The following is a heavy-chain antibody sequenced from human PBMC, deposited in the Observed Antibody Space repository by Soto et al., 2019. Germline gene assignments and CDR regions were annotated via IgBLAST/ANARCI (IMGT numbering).Heavy chain of an antibody. J-gene: IGHJ4*02. CDR3: ASATVVAGTFDF. V-gene: IGHV3-21*01. CDR2: ISSGSSNI. Sequence: PGGSLTLSCAGSGFAFRSYNMNWVRQPPGKGLEWVAPISSGSSNIYYADSVKGRFTISRDNAKDSLYLQMDSLRAEDSAVYYCASATVVAGTFDFWGQGTLLTVSS. CDR1: GFAFRSYN. D-gene: IGHD2-15*01.